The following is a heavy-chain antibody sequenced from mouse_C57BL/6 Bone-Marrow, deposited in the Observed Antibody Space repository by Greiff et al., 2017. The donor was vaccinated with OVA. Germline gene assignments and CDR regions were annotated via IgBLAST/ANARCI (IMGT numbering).Heavy chain of an antibody. D-gene: IGHD2-4*01. CDR2: IDPETGGT. V-gene: IGHV1-15*01. J-gene: IGHJ4*01. CDR3: TEDDYDRSMDY. Sequence: QVQLQQSGAELVRPGASVTLSCKASGYTFTDYEMHWVKQTPVHGLEWIGAIDPETGGTAYNQKFKGKAILTADKSSSTAYMELRSLTSEDSAVYYCTEDDYDRSMDYWGQGTSVTVSS. CDR1: GYTFTDYE.